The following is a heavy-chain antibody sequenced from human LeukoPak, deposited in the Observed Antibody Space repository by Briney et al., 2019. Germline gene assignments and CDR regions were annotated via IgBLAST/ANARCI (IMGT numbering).Heavy chain of an antibody. CDR1: GFTFDDYA. CDR2: ISWNSGSI. D-gene: IGHD5-18*01. V-gene: IGHV3-9*01. CDR3: AKSNGYSYGYLAY. Sequence: GGSLRLSCAASGFTFDDYAMHWVRQAPGKGLEWVSGISWNSGSIGYADSVKGRFTISRDNAKNSLYLQMNSLRAEDTALYYCAKSNGYSYGYLAYWGQGTLVTVSP. J-gene: IGHJ4*02.